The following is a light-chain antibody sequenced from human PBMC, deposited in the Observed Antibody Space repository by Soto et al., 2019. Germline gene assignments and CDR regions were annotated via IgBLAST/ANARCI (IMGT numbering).Light chain of an antibody. CDR1: SSDVAFYNH. V-gene: IGLV2-14*01. Sequence: QSALTQPASVSGSPGQSITISCTGTSSDVAFYNHVSWYQQHPGKAPKLLIYEVNNRPSGVSHRFSGSKSGNTASLTISGIQAEDEADYYCSSFASTHTYVFGTGTKLTGL. CDR3: SSFASTHTYV. CDR2: EVN. J-gene: IGLJ1*01.